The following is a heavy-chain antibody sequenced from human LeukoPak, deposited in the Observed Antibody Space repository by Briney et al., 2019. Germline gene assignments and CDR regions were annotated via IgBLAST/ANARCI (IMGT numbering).Heavy chain of an antibody. D-gene: IGHD4-17*01. CDR1: GFAFSTYP. J-gene: IGHJ3*02. CDR2: VSGSDGHK. Sequence: GGSLRLSCVASGFAFSTYPMSWVRQAPGKGLEWVSGVSGSDGHKFYADSAKGRVTISRDNSKKTLYLQMSSLRADDTAVYYCAKGGASVTDAPHGDVVTTTLDGFDIWGHGTMVTVST. V-gene: IGHV3-23*01. CDR3: AKGGASVTDAPHGDVVTTTLDGFDI.